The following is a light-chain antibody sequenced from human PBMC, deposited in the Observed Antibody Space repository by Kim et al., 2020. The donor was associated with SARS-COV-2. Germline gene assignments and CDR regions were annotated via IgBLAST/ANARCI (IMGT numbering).Light chain of an antibody. J-gene: IGKJ4*01. V-gene: IGKV3-15*01. CDR3: QQYHHWPPLT. CDR1: QSISSD. CDR2: GAA. Sequence: EVVLTQSPATLSVSPGERATLSCRASQSISSDLSWYQQKHGQSPRLLLSGAAGRASGIPPRFSATGSGTEVSLTISSMQPEDVAVYYCQQYHHWPPLTFGGGTKVDIK.